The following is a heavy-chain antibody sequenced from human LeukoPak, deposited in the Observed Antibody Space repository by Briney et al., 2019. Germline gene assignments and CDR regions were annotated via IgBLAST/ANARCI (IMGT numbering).Heavy chain of an antibody. CDR1: GYAFTSYY. D-gene: IGHD3-3*01. J-gene: IGHJ6*03. CDR3: ARQDYDFWSGEPNYYYYYMDV. V-gene: IGHV1-2*02. Sequence: ASVKVSCKASGYAFTSYYMHWVRQAPGQGLEWMGWINPNSGGTNYAQKFQGRVTMTRDTSISTAYMELSRLRSDDTAVYYCARQDYDFWSGEPNYYYYYMDVWGKGTTVTVSS. CDR2: INPNSGGT.